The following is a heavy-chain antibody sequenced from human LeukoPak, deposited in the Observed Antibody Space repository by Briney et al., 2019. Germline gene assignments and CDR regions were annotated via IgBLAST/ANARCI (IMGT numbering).Heavy chain of an antibody. Sequence: ASVKVSCKASGYTFTGYYMHWVRQAPGQGLEWMGWISAYNGNTNYAQKLQGRVTMTTDTSTSTAYMELRSLRSDDTAVYYCARDLVRGVKIAGYWGQGTLVTVSS. D-gene: IGHD3-10*01. V-gene: IGHV1-18*04. CDR2: ISAYNGNT. J-gene: IGHJ4*02. CDR3: ARDLVRGVKIAGY. CDR1: GYTFTGYY.